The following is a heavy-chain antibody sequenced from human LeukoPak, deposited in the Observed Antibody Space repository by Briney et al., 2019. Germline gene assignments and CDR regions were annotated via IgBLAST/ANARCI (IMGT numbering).Heavy chain of an antibody. CDR1: GFTFSSYA. J-gene: IGHJ4*02. CDR2: ISSDGTNK. V-gene: IGHV3-30-3*01. CDR3: ARDSGGDELVDY. Sequence: PGRSLRLSCTASGFTFSSYAIHWVRQAPGKGLEWVSVISSDGTNKYYADSVKGRFTISRDNAKNSLYLQMNSLRAEDTAVYYCARDSGGDELVDYWGQGTLVTVSS. D-gene: IGHD4-17*01.